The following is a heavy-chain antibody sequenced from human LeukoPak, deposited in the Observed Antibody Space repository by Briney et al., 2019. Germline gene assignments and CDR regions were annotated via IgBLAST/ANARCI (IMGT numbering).Heavy chain of an antibody. Sequence: GGSLRLSCAASGFTFSSYAMSWVRQAPGKGLEWVSAISGSGGSTYYADSVKGRFTISRHNSKNTLYLRMNSLRAEDTAVYYCAKDLCSSTSCYSTFDYWGQGTLVTVSS. V-gene: IGHV3-23*01. CDR2: ISGSGGST. CDR1: GFTFSSYA. CDR3: AKDLCSSTSCYSTFDY. J-gene: IGHJ4*02. D-gene: IGHD2-2*01.